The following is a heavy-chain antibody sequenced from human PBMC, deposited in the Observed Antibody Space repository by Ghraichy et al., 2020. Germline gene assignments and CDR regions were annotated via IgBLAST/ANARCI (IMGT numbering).Heavy chain of an antibody. CDR1: GGTFSSYA. CDR2: IIPIFGTA. Sequence: SVKVSCKASGGTFSSYAISWVRQAPGQGLEWMGGIIPIFGTANYAQKFQGRVTITADKSTSTAYMELSSLRSEDTAVYYCARDPGDYYDSSGYLLHGDYWGQGTLVTVSS. CDR3: ARDPGDYYDSSGYLLHGDY. J-gene: IGHJ4*02. D-gene: IGHD3-22*01. V-gene: IGHV1-69*06.